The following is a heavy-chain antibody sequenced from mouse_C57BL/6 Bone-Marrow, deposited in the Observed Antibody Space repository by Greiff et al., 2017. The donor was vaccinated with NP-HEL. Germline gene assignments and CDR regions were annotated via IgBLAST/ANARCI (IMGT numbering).Heavy chain of an antibody. CDR1: GYTFTDYY. J-gene: IGHJ3*01. Sequence: VQLKQSGPELVQPGASVKMSCKASGYTFTDYYMHWVQQSPGKSLEWIGYIYPNNGGNGYNQKFTGQATLTVDKSSSTAYIELRSLTSEDSAVYYCARSHYGPTGAYWGQGTLVTVSA. CDR3: ARSHYGPTGAY. D-gene: IGHD1-1*02. V-gene: IGHV1-34*01. CDR2: IYPNNGGN.